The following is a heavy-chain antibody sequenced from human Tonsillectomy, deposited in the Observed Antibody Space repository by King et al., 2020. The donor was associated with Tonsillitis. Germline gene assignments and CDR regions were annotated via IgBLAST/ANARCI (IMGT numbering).Heavy chain of an antibody. CDR2: TQRDGSEK. Sequence: VQLVESGGGLVQPGGSLRLACAASGFTFSNYWMGWGRQAPGKGLEWVANTQRDGSEKPYVDSVKGRFTISRDNAKNALFLQMNSLRAEDTAVYYCTRDSLAGTSKQARYWGQGTLVTVSS. D-gene: IGHD1-7*01. CDR3: TRDSLAGTSKQARY. CDR1: GFTFSNYW. V-gene: IGHV3-7*01. J-gene: IGHJ4*02.